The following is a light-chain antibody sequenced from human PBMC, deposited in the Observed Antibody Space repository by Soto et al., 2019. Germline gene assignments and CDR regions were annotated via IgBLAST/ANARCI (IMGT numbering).Light chain of an antibody. Sequence: QSVLTQPPSAAGSPGQSVTISCTGTSSDVGGYNYVSWYQQHPGKAPKLMIYDVSKRPSGVPDRFSGSKSGNTASLTVSGLQTEDGADYYCASYAGSNNWVFGGGTKLTVL. CDR2: DVS. CDR1: SSDVGGYNY. CDR3: ASYAGSNNWV. V-gene: IGLV2-8*01. J-gene: IGLJ3*02.